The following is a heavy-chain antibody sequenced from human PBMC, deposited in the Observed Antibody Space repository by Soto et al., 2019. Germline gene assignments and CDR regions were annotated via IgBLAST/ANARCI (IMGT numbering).Heavy chain of an antibody. V-gene: IGHV3-30-3*01. CDR3: ARVGSSSFANAFDI. CDR1: GFTFSSYA. Sequence: QVQLVESGGGVVQPGRSLRLSCAASGFTFSSYAMHWVRQAPGKGLEWVAVISYDGSNKYYADSVKGRFTISRDNSKNTLYLQMNSLRAEDTAVYYCARVGSSSFANAFDIWGQGTMVTVSS. J-gene: IGHJ3*02. CDR2: ISYDGSNK. D-gene: IGHD6-6*01.